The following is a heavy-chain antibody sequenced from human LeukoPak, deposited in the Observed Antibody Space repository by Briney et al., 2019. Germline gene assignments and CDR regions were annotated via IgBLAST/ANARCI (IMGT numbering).Heavy chain of an antibody. Sequence: GGTLRLSCAASGFTFSSYGMSWVRQAPGKGLEWVSAISGSGGSTYYADSVKGRFTISRDNSKNTLYLQMNSLRAEDTAVYFCAREGSRLTGFDPWGQGTLVTVSS. J-gene: IGHJ5*02. CDR1: GFTFSSYG. V-gene: IGHV3-23*01. CDR3: AREGSRLTGFDP. CDR2: ISGSGGST. D-gene: IGHD3-9*01.